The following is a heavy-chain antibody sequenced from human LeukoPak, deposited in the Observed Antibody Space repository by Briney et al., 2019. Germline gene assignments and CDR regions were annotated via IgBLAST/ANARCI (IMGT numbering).Heavy chain of an antibody. V-gene: IGHV1-8*01. CDR1: GYTFTSYD. CDR3: ARYAYGSGRLSDP. J-gene: IGHJ5*02. Sequence: ASVRVSCKASGYTFTSYDINWVRQATGQGLEWMGWTNPNSGNTGYAQKFQGRVTMTRNTSISTAYMELSSLRSEDTAVYYCARYAYGSGRLSDPWGQGTLVTVSS. CDR2: TNPNSGNT. D-gene: IGHD3-10*01.